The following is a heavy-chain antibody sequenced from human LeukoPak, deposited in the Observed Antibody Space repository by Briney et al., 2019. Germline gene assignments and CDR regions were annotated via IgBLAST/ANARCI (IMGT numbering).Heavy chain of an antibody. CDR1: GFTFSSYA. J-gene: IGHJ4*02. D-gene: IGHD6-19*01. CDR3: AKDIKAVAVSLFDY. Sequence: GGSLRLSCAASGFTFSSYAMTWVRQAPGKGLEWVSAISGSGGSTYYADSVKGRFTISRDNSKNTLYLQMNSLRAEDTALYYCAKDIKAVAVSLFDYWGQGTLVTVSS. CDR2: ISGSGGST. V-gene: IGHV3-23*01.